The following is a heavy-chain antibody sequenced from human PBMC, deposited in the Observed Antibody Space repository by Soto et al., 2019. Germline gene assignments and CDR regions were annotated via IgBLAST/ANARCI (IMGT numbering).Heavy chain of an antibody. D-gene: IGHD2-15*01. V-gene: IGHV3-53*01. CDR2: IFTGGST. CDR3: AQAGGGGTPLYYYYGMDV. CDR1: GFPVSSNY. J-gene: IGHJ6*02. Sequence: GGSLILSCAASGFPVSSNYMILVRPAPGKGLEWVSVIFTGGSTYYADSVKGRFTISRHSSMNTVYLQMNSLRAEDTAVYYCAQAGGGGTPLYYYYGMDVWGQGTTVTVSS.